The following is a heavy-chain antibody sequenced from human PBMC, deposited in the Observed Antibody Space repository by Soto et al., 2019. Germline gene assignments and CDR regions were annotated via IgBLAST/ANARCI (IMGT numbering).Heavy chain of an antibody. J-gene: IGHJ6*02. CDR3: ARDPPSEKLQPDFGMDV. CDR1: GFTFSTSA. Sequence: EVQLLEPGGGLVQPGGSLRLSCAASGFTFSTSAMSWVRQVPGKGLEWVSLISGSGRSTDYADSVKGRFIISRDNSKNTVSLQMNSLRAGDSAVYYCARDPPSEKLQPDFGMDVWGQGTTVTVAS. CDR2: ISGSGRST. D-gene: IGHD2-15*01. V-gene: IGHV3-23*01.